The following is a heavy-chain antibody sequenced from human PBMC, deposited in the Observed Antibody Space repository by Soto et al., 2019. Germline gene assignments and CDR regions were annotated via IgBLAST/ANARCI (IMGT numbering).Heavy chain of an antibody. J-gene: IGHJ4*02. CDR3: ARQRTSVVTQAYFDS. CDR2: IYYSGST. CDR1: CDSINNRSYY. V-gene: IGHV4-39*01. D-gene: IGHD2-21*02. Sequence: SETLSLTCTVTCDSINNRSYYWGWIRQPPGKGLEWIGSIYYSGSTYNNPSLKSRVSMSVDTSKNQFSLKLRSVTAADTALYYCARQRTSVVTQAYFDSRGQGSLVTVSS.